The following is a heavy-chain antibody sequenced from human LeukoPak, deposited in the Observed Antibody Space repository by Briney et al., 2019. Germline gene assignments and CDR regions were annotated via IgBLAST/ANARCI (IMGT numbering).Heavy chain of an antibody. D-gene: IGHD3-16*01. CDR3: ARDEEPWGSPGHWYFDL. Sequence: SETLSLTCTVSGGSISSYCWSWIRQPPGKGLEWIGYIYYSGSTNYNPSLKSRITISVDTSKNQFSLKLSSVTAADTAVYYCARDEEPWGSPGHWYFDLWGRGTLVTVSS. CDR2: IYYSGST. CDR1: GGSISSYC. J-gene: IGHJ2*01. V-gene: IGHV4-59*01.